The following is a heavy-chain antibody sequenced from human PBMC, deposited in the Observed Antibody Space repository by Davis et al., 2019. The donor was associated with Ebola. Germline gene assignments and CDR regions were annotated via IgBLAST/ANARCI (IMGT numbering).Heavy chain of an antibody. V-gene: IGHV4-34*01. D-gene: IGHD1-26*01. Sequence: MPSETLSLTCSVSGASISSYYWSWIRQPPGKGLEWIGEINHSGSTNYNPSLKSRVTISVDTSKNQFSLKLSSVTAADTAVYYCARIELDGSYYGYYYYGMDVWGQGTTVTVSS. CDR3: ARIELDGSYYGYYYYGMDV. CDR2: INHSGST. J-gene: IGHJ6*02. CDR1: GASISSYY.